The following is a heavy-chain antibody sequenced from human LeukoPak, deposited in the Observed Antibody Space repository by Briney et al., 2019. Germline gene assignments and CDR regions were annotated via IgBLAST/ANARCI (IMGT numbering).Heavy chain of an antibody. CDR1: GFTFSSHL. CDR2: ISSDGTYT. V-gene: IGHV3-74*01. CDR3: AKAGAYSSGWYY. J-gene: IGHJ4*02. D-gene: IGHD6-19*01. Sequence: PGGSLRLSCAASGFTFSSHLMHWVRQAPGKGLVWVSRISSDGTYTNYADSVRGRFTISRDNAKNTLYLQMNSLRAEDTAVYYCAKAGAYSSGWYYWGQGTLVTVSS.